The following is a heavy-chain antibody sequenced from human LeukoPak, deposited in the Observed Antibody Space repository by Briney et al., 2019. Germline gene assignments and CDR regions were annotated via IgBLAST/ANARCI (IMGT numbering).Heavy chain of an antibody. CDR3: AKDQFRKSNDLTGGFDP. V-gene: IGHV3-9*01. J-gene: IGHJ5*02. Sequence: GGSLRLSCAASGFTFDDYAMHWVRRAPGKGLEWVSGISWNSGSIGYADSVKGRFTISRDNSKNTLYLQMNSLRAEDTAVYYCAKDQFRKSNDLTGGFDPWGQGTLVTVSS. D-gene: IGHD3-9*01. CDR1: GFTFDDYA. CDR2: ISWNSGSI.